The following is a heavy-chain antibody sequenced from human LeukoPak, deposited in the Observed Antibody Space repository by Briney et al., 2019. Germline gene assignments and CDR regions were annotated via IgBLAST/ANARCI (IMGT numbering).Heavy chain of an antibody. J-gene: IGHJ4*02. CDR2: IYYSGST. CDR1: GYSISSGYY. V-gene: IGHV4-38-2*02. D-gene: IGHD5/OR15-5a*01. CDR3: ADLRY. Sequence: PSQTLSLTCTVSGYSISSGYYWGWIRQPPGKGLEWIGSIYYSGSTYYNPSLKSRVTISVDTSKNQFSLKLSSVTAADTAVYYCADLRYWGQGTLVTVSS.